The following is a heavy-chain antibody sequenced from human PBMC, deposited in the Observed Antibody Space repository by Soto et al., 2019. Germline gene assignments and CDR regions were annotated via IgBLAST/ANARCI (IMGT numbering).Heavy chain of an antibody. D-gene: IGHD6-19*01. Sequence: QVQLVESGGGVVQPGKSLRLSCAASGFTFSSYGMHWVRQAPGKGLEWVAVISNDGSHKYYADSVKGRFTFSRDNPKNTLYLLMSSLRADDTAVYYCAKDRGGQWRPFDSWDQGTLVTVSS. CDR3: AKDRGGQWRPFDS. J-gene: IGHJ4*02. V-gene: IGHV3-30*18. CDR2: ISNDGSHK. CDR1: GFTFSSYG.